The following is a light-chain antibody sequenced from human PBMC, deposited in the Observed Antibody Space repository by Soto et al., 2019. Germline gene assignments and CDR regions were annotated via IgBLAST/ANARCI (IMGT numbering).Light chain of an antibody. CDR1: QSVSSSS. Sequence: SLSPGDLSLTPGERATLSCRVSQSVSSSSLAWYQHKRGQAPGLLIYGASTRATGVPERIIGSASGTEFALTIGSFQPEDCALYCCPQSECRPITSAQGTRLEIK. CDR3: PQSECRPIT. V-gene: IGKV3-20*01. CDR2: GAS. J-gene: IGKJ5*01.